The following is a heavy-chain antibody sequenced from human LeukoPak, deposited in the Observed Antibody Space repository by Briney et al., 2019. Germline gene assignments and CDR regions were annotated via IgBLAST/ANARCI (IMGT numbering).Heavy chain of an antibody. CDR3: TGPGNGWPEQPS. CDR2: ISSSGSTI. V-gene: IGHV3-48*03. D-gene: IGHD6-19*01. CDR1: GFTFSSYE. J-gene: IGHJ5*02. Sequence: GGSLRLSCAASGFTFSSYEMNWVRQAPGKGLEWVSYISSSGSTIYYADSVKGRFTISRDNAKNSLYLQMNSLKTEDTAVYYCTGPGNGWPEQPSWGQGTLVTVSS.